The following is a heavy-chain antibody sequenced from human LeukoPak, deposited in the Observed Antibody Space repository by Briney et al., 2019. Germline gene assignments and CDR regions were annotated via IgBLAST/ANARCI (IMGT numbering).Heavy chain of an antibody. V-gene: IGHV1-69*05. CDR3: ARALWSYDYGDYDFDY. J-gene: IGHJ4*02. CDR1: GGTFSSYA. D-gene: IGHD4-17*01. CDR2: IIPIFGTA. Sequence: GASVKVSCXASGGTFSSYAISWVRQAPGQGLEWMGGIIPIFGTANYAQKFQGRVTITTDESTSTAYMELSSLRSEDTAVYYCARALWSYDYGDYDFDYWGQGTLVTVSS.